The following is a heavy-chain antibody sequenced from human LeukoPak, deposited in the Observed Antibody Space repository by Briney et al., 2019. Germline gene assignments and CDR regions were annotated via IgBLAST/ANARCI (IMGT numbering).Heavy chain of an antibody. Sequence: GGSLRLSCAASGFTFSSYAMHWVRQAPGKGLEWVAVISYDGSNKYYADSVKGRFTISRDNSKNTPYLQMNSLRAEDTAVYYCARDIGYCSGGSCSDYGMDVWGQGTTVTVSS. CDR1: GFTFSSYA. J-gene: IGHJ6*02. CDR3: ARDIGYCSGGSCSDYGMDV. D-gene: IGHD2-15*01. V-gene: IGHV3-30*04. CDR2: ISYDGSNK.